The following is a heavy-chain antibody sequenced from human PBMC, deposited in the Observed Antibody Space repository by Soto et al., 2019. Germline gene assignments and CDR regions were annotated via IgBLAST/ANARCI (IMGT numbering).Heavy chain of an antibody. CDR1: GYSSTSYW. CDR3: ARRRFKAPIYYYYGMDV. V-gene: IGHV5-10-1*01. J-gene: IGHJ6*02. Sequence: GESLKISCKGSGYSSTSYWISWVRQMPGKGLEWMGRIDPSDSYTNYSPSFQGHVTISADKSISTAYLQWSSLKASDTAMYYCARRRFKAPIYYYYGMDVWGQGTTVTVSS. CDR2: IDPSDSYT.